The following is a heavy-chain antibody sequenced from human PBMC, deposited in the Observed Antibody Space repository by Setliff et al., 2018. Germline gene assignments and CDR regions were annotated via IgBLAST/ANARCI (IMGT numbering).Heavy chain of an antibody. CDR2: ICYSGNT. CDR1: GGSISNNY. V-gene: IGHV4-59*12. J-gene: IGHJ4*02. CDR3: ARSFSRREKFLLDY. Sequence: PSETLSLTCTVSGGSISNNYWNLIRQPPGKGLQWIGYICYSGNTNYNPSLKSRVTIPVDTSKNQFSLKVSSVTAADTAVYYCARSFSRREKFLLDYWGQGALVTV.